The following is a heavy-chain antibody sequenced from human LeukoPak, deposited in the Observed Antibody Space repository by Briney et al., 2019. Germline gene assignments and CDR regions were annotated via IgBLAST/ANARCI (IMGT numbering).Heavy chain of an antibody. CDR3: AAPGIAAAALIYYYGMDV. V-gene: IGHV1-69*01. J-gene: IGHJ6*02. CDR1: GGTFSSYA. CDR2: IIPIFGTA. Sequence: SVKVSCKASGGTFSSYAISWVRQAPGQGLEWMGGIIPIFGTANCAQKFQGRVTITADESTSTAYMELSSLRSEDTAVYYCAAPGIAAAALIYYYGMDVWGQGTTVTVPS. D-gene: IGHD6-13*01.